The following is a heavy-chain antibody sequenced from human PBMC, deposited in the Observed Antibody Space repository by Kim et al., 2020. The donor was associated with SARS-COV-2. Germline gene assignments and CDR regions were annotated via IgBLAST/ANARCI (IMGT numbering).Heavy chain of an antibody. V-gene: IGHV4-59*08. J-gene: IGHJ5*02. Sequence: SETLSLTCTVSGGSISSYYWSWIRQPPGKGLEWIGYIYYSGSTNYNPSLKSRVTISVDTSKNQFSLKLSSVTAADTAVYYCARQITIFGVANIWGGGFDPWGQGTLVTVSS. D-gene: IGHD3-3*01. CDR3: ARQITIFGVANIWGGGFDP. CDR2: IYYSGST. CDR1: GGSISSYY.